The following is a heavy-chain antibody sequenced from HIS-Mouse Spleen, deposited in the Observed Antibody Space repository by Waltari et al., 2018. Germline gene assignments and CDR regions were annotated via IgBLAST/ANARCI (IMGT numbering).Heavy chain of an antibody. V-gene: IGHV4-39*07. Sequence: QLQLQESGPGLVKPSETLSLTCTVSGGPISSSSYYWGWIRQPPGKGPEWIGSIYYSGMTYYDPTLKSRVTISVDTSRTQFSLKLSSGTAADTAVYYCARDYGDNWFDPWGQGTLVTVSS. D-gene: IGHD4-17*01. CDR2: IYYSGMT. J-gene: IGHJ5*02. CDR3: ARDYGDNWFDP. CDR1: GGPISSSSYY.